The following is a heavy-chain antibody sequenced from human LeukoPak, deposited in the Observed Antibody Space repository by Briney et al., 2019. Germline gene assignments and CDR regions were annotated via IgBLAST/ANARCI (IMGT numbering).Heavy chain of an antibody. D-gene: IGHD3-22*01. CDR1: GGTFSSYA. CDR2: IIPIFGTA. CDR3: ARGGDYYDSSGYIDY. Sequence: SVKVSCKASGGTFSSYAISWVRQAPGQGLEWMGGIIPIFGTANYAQKFQGRVTITADESTSTAYMELSSLRSEDTAVYYRARGGDYYDSSGYIDYWGQGTLVTVSS. J-gene: IGHJ4*02. V-gene: IGHV1-69*01.